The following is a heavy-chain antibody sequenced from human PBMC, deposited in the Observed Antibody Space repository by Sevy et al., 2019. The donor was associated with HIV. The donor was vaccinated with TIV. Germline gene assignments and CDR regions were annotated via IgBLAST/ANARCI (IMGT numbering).Heavy chain of an antibody. J-gene: IGHJ4*02. D-gene: IGHD6-19*01. Sequence: GGSLRLSCKASGFTFSDYAMHWVRQAPGKGPEWVAVISSDATNKFYADSEKDRFTISRDNLKNTLYLQINNLRPADTAVYYCARGPYSGGLRFDYWGQGTLVTVSS. CDR1: GFTFSDYA. CDR2: ISSDATNK. CDR3: ARGPYSGGLRFDY. V-gene: IGHV3-30*14.